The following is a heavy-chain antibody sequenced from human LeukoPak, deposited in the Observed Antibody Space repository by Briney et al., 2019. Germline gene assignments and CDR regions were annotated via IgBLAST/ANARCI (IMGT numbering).Heavy chain of an antibody. Sequence: ASVKVSCKASGYTFTSYDINWVRQAPGQGLEWMGIINPSGGSTSYAQKFQGRVTMTRDMSTSTVYMELSSLRSEDTAVYYCARDPVGAAAGNGENYFDYWGQGTLVTVSS. CDR1: GYTFTSYD. D-gene: IGHD6-13*01. CDR2: INPSGGST. V-gene: IGHV1-46*01. CDR3: ARDPVGAAAGNGENYFDY. J-gene: IGHJ4*02.